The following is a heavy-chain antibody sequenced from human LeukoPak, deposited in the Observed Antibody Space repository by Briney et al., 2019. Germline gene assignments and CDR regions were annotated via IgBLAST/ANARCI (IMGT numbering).Heavy chain of an antibody. CDR3: ARGSVRRFLDYMDV. D-gene: IGHD3-3*01. V-gene: IGHV1-69*13. CDR1: GGTFSSYA. J-gene: IGHJ6*03. CDR2: IIPIFGTA. Sequence: SVKVSCKASGGTFSSYAISWVRQAPGQGLEWMGGIIPIFGTANYAQKFQGRVTITADESTSTAYMVLSSLRSEDTAVYYCARGSVRRFLDYMDVWGKGTTVTVSS.